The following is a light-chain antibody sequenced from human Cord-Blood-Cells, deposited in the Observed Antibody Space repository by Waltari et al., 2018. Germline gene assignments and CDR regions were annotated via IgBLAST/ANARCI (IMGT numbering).Light chain of an antibody. CDR1: SSDVGGYMY. V-gene: IGLV2-14*01. J-gene: IGLJ1*01. Sequence: SALTPPPPVSGSTGQSNTISCTGTSSDVGGYMYVSCYQQHPGNAPKRMIYDVSNRPSGVSNRFSGSKSGNTASLTISGLQAEDEADYYCSSYTSSSTLVFGTGTKVTVL. CDR3: SSYTSSSTLV. CDR2: DVS.